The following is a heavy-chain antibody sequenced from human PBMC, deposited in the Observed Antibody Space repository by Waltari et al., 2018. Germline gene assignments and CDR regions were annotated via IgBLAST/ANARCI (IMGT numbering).Heavy chain of an antibody. CDR2: INHSGST. J-gene: IGHJ2*01. Sequence: QVQLQQWGAGLLKPSETLSLTCAVYGGSFSGYYWRWIRQPPGKGLEWIGEINHSGSTNYNPSLKSRVTISVDTSKNQFSLKLSSVTAADTAVYYCARGGYCTNGVCYTGYFDLWGRGTLVTVSS. V-gene: IGHV4-34*01. CDR3: ARGGYCTNGVCYTGYFDL. CDR1: GGSFSGYY. D-gene: IGHD2-8*01.